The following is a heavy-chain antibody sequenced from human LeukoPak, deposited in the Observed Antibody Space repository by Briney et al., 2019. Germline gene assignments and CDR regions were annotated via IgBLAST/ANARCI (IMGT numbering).Heavy chain of an antibody. CDR3: TRDRRLLGARQSDY. Sequence: GGALRLSCAASGFTFSSYSMNWVRQAPGKGLEWVSYIRSSDSTIYYADSVKGRFTISRDNAKNSLYLQMNSLRAEYAALYYWTRDRRLLGARQSDYCGQGTLVTVSS. CDR1: GFTFSSYS. D-gene: IGHD1-26*01. J-gene: IGHJ4*02. CDR2: IRSSDSTI. V-gene: IGHV3-48*04.